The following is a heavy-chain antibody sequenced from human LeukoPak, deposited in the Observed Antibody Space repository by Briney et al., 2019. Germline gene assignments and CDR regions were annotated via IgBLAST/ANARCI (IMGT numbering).Heavy chain of an antibody. V-gene: IGHV1-46*02. CDR2: INPNDETT. D-gene: IGHD3/OR15-3a*01. CDR3: ARGHPLDWNYFDY. J-gene: IGHJ4*02. Sequence: ASVKVSCKASGYTFNSYYMHWVRQAPGQGVEWMGIINPNDETTSYAQKFQGRVTMTRDTSTSTVYMELSSLRSEDTAVYYCARGHPLDWNYFDYWGQGTLVTVSS. CDR1: GYTFNSYY.